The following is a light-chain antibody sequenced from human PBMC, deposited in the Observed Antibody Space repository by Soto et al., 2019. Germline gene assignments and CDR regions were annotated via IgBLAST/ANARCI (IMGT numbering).Light chain of an antibody. CDR2: SNN. CDR3: AAWDDSLNGFYV. CDR1: SSNIGSNT. J-gene: IGLJ1*01. Sequence: VLTQPPSASGTPGQRFTIPCSGSSSNIGSNTVNWYQQLPGTAPKLLIYSNNQRPSGVPDRFSGSKSGTSASLAISGLQSEDEADYYCAAWDDSLNGFYVFGTGTKVTVL. V-gene: IGLV1-44*01.